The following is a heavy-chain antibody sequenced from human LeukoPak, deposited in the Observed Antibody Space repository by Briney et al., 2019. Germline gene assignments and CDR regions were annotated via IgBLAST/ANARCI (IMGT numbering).Heavy chain of an antibody. V-gene: IGHV1-69*13. CDR1: GGTFSSYA. Sequence: SVKVSCKPSGGTFSSYAISWVRQAPGQGLEWMGGIIPIFGTANYAQKFQGRVTITADESTSTAYMELSSLRSEDTAVYYCARSVSSTVTTLDYWGQGTLVTVSS. D-gene: IGHD4-17*01. CDR3: ARSVSSTVTTLDY. J-gene: IGHJ4*02. CDR2: IIPIFGTA.